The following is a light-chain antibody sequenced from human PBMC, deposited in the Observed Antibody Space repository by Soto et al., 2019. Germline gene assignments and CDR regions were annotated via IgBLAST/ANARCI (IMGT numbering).Light chain of an antibody. J-gene: IGKJ1*01. CDR3: QQDANWPKT. CDR2: AAS. Sequence: TQSPDTLSLSPGERATLSCRASQSVSNKLVWYQQKPGQAPRLLMYAASTRATGIPARFSGSGSETEFTLTISSLQSEDFAVYYCQQDANWPKTFGQGTKVDIK. CDR1: QSVSNK. V-gene: IGKV3-15*01.